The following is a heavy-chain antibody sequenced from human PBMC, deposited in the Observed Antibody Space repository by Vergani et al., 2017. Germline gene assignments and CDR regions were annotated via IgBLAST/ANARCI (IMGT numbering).Heavy chain of an antibody. CDR2: VYTSGMT. Sequence: QVQLQESGPRLVRPSQTLSLTCTVSGGSINTGAYYWSWIRQPAGKGLEWIGRVYTSGMTNYNPSLKSRVTISVDTSKNQFSLKLSSVTAADTAVYYCARLEGYCSSTSCYATGLFDYWGQGTLVTVSS. V-gene: IGHV4-61*02. D-gene: IGHD2-2*01. CDR1: GGSINTGAYY. CDR3: ARLEGYCSSTSCYATGLFDY. J-gene: IGHJ4*02.